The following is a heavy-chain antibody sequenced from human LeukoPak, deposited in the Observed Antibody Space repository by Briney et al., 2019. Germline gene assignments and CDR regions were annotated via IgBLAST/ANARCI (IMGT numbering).Heavy chain of an antibody. V-gene: IGHV4-59*01. CDR3: ARSRTVAATTYYFDY. D-gene: IGHD2-15*01. CDR1: GGSISSYY. Sequence: SETLSLTCTVSGGSISSYYWSWIRQPPGKGLEWIGYIYYSGSTNYNPSLKSRVTISVDTSKSQFSLKLSSVTAADTAVYYCARSRTVAATTYYFDYWGQGTLVTVSS. J-gene: IGHJ4*02. CDR2: IYYSGST.